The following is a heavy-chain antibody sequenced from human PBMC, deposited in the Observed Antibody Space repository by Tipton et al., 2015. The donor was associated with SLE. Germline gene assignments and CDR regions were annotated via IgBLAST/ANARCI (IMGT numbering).Heavy chain of an antibody. CDR1: GVSITTHF. D-gene: IGHD4-17*01. V-gene: IGHV4-59*11. J-gene: IGHJ6*02. Sequence: TLSLTCTVSGVSITTHFWSWIRQPPGKGLEAIGYIHYSGSTSYNPSLKSRVTMSIGTSEKWFSLNLGSVTALDTAVYYCAAGDRDDYYGMDVWGQGTTVTVSS. CDR2: IHYSGST. CDR3: AAGDRDDYYGMDV.